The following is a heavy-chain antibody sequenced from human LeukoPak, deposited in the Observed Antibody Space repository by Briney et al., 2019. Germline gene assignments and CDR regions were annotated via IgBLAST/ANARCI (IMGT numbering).Heavy chain of an antibody. Sequence: ASVKVSCKASGYTFTSYYMHWVGQAPGQGLEWMGIINPSGGSTSYAQKFQGRVTMTRDTSTSTVYMELSSLRSEDTAVYYCARDNFGYCSGGSCYVNLLGYWGQGTLVTVSS. J-gene: IGHJ4*02. CDR2: INPSGGST. CDR1: GYTFTSYY. D-gene: IGHD2-15*01. CDR3: ARDNFGYCSGGSCYVNLLGY. V-gene: IGHV1-46*03.